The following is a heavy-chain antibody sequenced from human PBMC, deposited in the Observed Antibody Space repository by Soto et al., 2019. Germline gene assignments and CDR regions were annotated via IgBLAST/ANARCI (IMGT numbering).Heavy chain of an antibody. CDR2: ISSSGSTI. CDR1: GFTFSDYY. Sequence: GGSLRLSCAASGFTFSDYYMSWIRQAPGKGLEWVSYISSSGSTIYYADSVKGRFTISRENAKNSLYLQMNSLRAEDMAVYYCARGFDFWNGYYDAFDIWGQGTMVTVSS. J-gene: IGHJ3*02. D-gene: IGHD3-3*01. V-gene: IGHV3-11*01. CDR3: ARGFDFWNGYYDAFDI.